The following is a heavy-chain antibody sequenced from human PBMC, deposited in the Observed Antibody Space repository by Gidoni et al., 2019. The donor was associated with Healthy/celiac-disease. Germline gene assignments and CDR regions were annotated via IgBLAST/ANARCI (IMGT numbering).Heavy chain of an antibody. V-gene: IGHV4-34*01. D-gene: IGHD3-22*01. Sequence: QVQLQQWGAGLLKPSETLSLTCAVYGGSFSGYYWSWIRQPPGKGLEWIGEINHSGSTNYNPSLKSRVTISVDTSKNQFSLKLSSVTAADTAVYYCARGKYYDSSGYYYGFANWFDPWGQGTLVTVSS. CDR1: GGSFSGYY. CDR3: ARGKYYDSSGYYYGFANWFDP. CDR2: INHSGST. J-gene: IGHJ5*02.